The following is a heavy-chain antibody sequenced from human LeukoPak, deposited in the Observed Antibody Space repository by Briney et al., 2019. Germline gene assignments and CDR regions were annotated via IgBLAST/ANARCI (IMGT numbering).Heavy chain of an antibody. V-gene: IGHV4-39*01. CDR2: IYYSGST. CDR3: ARESDYRGNQFDY. CDR1: GGSISSSSYY. J-gene: IGHJ4*02. D-gene: IGHD4-23*01. Sequence: PSETLSLTCTVSGGSISSSSYYWGWIRQPPGKGLEWIGSIYYSGSTYYNPSLKSRVTISVDTSKNQFSLKLSSVTAADTAVYYCARESDYRGNQFDYWGQGTLVTVSS.